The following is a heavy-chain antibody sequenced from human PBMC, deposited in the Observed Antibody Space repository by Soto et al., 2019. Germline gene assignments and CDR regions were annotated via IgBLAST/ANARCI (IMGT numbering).Heavy chain of an antibody. CDR2: INSDGSST. CDR3: ALASYSSSSSGLDY. CDR1: GFTFSSYW. Sequence: LLRQSQTLSLTCAASGFTFSSYWMHWVRQAPGKGLVWVSRINSDGSSTSYADSVKGRFTISRDNAKNTLYLQMNSLRAEDTAVYYCALASYSSSSSGLDYWGQGTLVTVSS. V-gene: IGHV3-74*01. J-gene: IGHJ4*02. D-gene: IGHD6-6*01.